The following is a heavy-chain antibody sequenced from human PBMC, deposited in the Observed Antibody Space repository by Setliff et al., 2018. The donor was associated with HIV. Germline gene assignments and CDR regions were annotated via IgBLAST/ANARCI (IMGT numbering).Heavy chain of an antibody. J-gene: IGHJ5*02. CDR2: INHAGST. Sequence: KPSETLSLTCAVYGGSFSDYFWSWIRQPPGKRLEWIGEINHAGSTKYNPSLKSRVSISVDTSKNQFSLRLTSVTGADTAVYYCARSYNGVPWTWGQGMLVTVSS. CDR1: GGSFSDYF. D-gene: IGHD2-8*01. V-gene: IGHV4-34*01. CDR3: ARSYNGVPWT.